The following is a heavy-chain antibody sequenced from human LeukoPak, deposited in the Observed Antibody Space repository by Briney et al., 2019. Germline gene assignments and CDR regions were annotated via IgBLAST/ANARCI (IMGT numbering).Heavy chain of an antibody. D-gene: IGHD6-13*01. CDR3: AKGPQTGYSN. J-gene: IGHJ3*01. Sequence: GGSLRHSCAASGFTFSSYGMHWVRQAPGKGLEWVAVISYDGSNKYYADSVKGRFTISRDNSKNTLYLQMNSLRAEDTAVYYCAKGPQTGYSNWGQGTMVTVSS. V-gene: IGHV3-30*18. CDR2: ISYDGSNK. CDR1: GFTFSSYG.